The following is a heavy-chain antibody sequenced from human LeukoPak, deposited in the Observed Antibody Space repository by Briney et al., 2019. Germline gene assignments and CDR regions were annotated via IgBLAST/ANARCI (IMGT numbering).Heavy chain of an antibody. V-gene: IGHV3-66*01. Sequence: GGSLRLSCAASGFTVSSNYMSWVRQAPGKGLEWVSVIYSGGSTYYADSVKGRFTISRDNSKNTLYLQVNSLRAEDTAVYYCASVVVPAAMDDAFDIWGQGTMVTVSS. J-gene: IGHJ3*02. D-gene: IGHD2-2*01. CDR3: ASVVVPAAMDDAFDI. CDR2: IYSGGST. CDR1: GFTVSSNY.